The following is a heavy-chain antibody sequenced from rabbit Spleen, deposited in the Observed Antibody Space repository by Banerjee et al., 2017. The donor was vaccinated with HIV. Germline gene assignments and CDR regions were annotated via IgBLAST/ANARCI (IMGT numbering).Heavy chain of an antibody. V-gene: IGHV1S40*01. D-gene: IGHD1-1*01. Sequence: QSLEESGGDLVKPGASLTLTCTASGFSFSSSDYMCWVRQAPGKGLEWIACIYAGRSANTYYASWAKGRFTISKTSSTAVTLQMISLTAADTATYFCARDPAYSSGSGSAIPYLWGQGTLVTVS. CDR3: ARDPAYSSGSGSAIPYL. CDR1: GFSFSSSDY. J-gene: IGHJ3*01. CDR2: IYAGRSANT.